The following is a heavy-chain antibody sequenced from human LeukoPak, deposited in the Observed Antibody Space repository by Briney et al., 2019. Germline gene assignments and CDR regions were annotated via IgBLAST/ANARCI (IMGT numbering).Heavy chain of an antibody. CDR3: ARGGPTVTTPYYFDY. J-gene: IGHJ4*02. CDR1: GFTFSSYG. V-gene: IGHV3-33*01. CDR2: IWYDGSNK. Sequence: GGSLRLSCAASGFTFSSYGMHWVRQAPGKGLEWVAVIWYDGSNKYYADSVKGRFTISRDNSKNTLYLQMNSLRAEDTAVYYCARGGPTVTTPYYFDYWGQGTLVTVSS. D-gene: IGHD4-11*01.